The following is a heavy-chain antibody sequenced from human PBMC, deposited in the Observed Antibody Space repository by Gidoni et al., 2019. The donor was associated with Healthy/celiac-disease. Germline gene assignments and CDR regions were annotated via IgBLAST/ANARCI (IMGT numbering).Heavy chain of an antibody. D-gene: IGHD3-10*01. J-gene: IGHJ6*02. V-gene: IGHV3-48*03. CDR1: GFTFSSYE. Sequence: EVQLVESGGGLVQPGGSLRLSCAASGFTFSSYEMNWVRQAPGKGLDWVSDISSSGSTIYYADSVKGRFTIARDNAKNSLYLQMNSLRAEDTAVYYCARDLWFGELTYYYYGMDVWGQGTTVTVSS. CDR3: ARDLWFGELTYYYYGMDV. CDR2: ISSSGSTI.